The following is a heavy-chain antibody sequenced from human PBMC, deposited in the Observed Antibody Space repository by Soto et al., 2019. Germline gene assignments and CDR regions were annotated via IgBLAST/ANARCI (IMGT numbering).Heavy chain of an antibody. J-gene: IGHJ6*02. CDR1: GFTFSSYA. V-gene: IGHV3-30-3*01. D-gene: IGHD2-2*01. CDR2: ISYDGSNK. Sequence: QVQLVESGGGVVQPGRSLRLSCAASGFTFSSYAMHWVRQAPGKGLEWVAVISYDGSNKYYADSVKGRFTISRDNSKNTLYLQMNSLRAEDTAVYYCAHVPAAIDRGYYYYGMDVWGQGTTVTVSS. CDR3: AHVPAAIDRGYYYYGMDV.